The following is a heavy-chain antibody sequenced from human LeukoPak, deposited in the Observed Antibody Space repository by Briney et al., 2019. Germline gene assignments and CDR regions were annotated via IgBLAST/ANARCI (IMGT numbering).Heavy chain of an antibody. Sequence: GRSLRLSCAASGFTFSSYAMHWVRQAPGKGLEWVAVISYDGSDKYYADSVKGRFTISRDNSKNTLYLQMNSLRVEDTAVYYCARDRDSSGWLGYWGQGTLVTVSS. CDR2: ISYDGSDK. V-gene: IGHV3-30*04. CDR3: ARDRDSSGWLGY. CDR1: GFTFSSYA. D-gene: IGHD6-19*01. J-gene: IGHJ4*02.